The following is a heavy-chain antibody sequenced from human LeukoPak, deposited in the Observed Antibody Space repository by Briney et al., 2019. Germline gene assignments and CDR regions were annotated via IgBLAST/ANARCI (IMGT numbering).Heavy chain of an antibody. D-gene: IGHD1-26*01. CDR1: GGSISTYY. CDR3: ARGLVGTTGEQNWFDP. CDR2: IHTSGSA. V-gene: IGHV4-4*07. Sequence: SETLSLTCTVSGGSISTYYWSWIRQRAGKGLEWIGRIHTSGSATYNPSLKSRVTISVDKSKNQFSLKLSSVTAADTAVYHCARGLVGTTGEQNWFDPWGQGTLLTVSS. J-gene: IGHJ5*02.